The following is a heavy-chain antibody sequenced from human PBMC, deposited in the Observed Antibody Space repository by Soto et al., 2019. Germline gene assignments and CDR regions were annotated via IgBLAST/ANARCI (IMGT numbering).Heavy chain of an antibody. D-gene: IGHD3-22*01. CDR3: SEAISGYPDY. CDR2: ISAYNGNT. J-gene: IGHJ4*02. Sequence: QVQLVQSGAEVKKPGASVKVSCKASGYTFTSYGISWVRQAPGQGLEWMGWISAYNGNTNYAQKPQGRGTMTTDTSKSKAYMELGGLRSDDTAVYYCSEAISGYPDYWGQGTLVTVSS. V-gene: IGHV1-18*01. CDR1: GYTFTSYG.